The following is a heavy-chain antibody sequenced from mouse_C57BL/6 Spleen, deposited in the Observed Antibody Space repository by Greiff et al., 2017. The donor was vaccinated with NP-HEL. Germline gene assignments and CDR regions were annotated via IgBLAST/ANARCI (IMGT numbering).Heavy chain of an antibody. CDR1: GFTFTDYY. CDR2: IRNKANGYTT. CDR3: ARYKPFDV. J-gene: IGHJ1*03. Sequence: EVQRVESGGGLVQPGGSLSLSCAASGFTFTDYYMSWVRQPPGKALEWLGFIRNKANGYTTEYSASVKGRFTISRDNSQSILYLQMNALRAEDSATYYCARYKPFDVWGTGTTVTVSS. V-gene: IGHV7-3*01.